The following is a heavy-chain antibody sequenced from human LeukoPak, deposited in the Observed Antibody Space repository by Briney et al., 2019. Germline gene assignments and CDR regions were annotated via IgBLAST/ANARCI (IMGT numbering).Heavy chain of an antibody. Sequence: ASVTVSCKTSGYTFTTYGITWVRQAPGQGLEWMGWISAYNGNTNYAQKLQGRVTMTTDTSTSTAYMELRSPRSDDTAVYYCARDLEGGLGLDYWGQETLVTVSS. CDR3: ARDLEGGLGLDY. CDR1: GYTFTTYG. V-gene: IGHV1-18*01. D-gene: IGHD5-24*01. CDR2: ISAYNGNT. J-gene: IGHJ4*02.